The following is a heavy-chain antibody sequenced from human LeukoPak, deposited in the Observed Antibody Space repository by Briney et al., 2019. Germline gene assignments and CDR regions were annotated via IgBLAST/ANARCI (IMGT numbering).Heavy chain of an antibody. CDR1: GFTFNSYG. Sequence: GGSLRLSCAASGFTFNSYGMHWVRQAPGKGLGGVAVIWYDGSNKYYADSVKGRFTISRDNSKNTLYLQMNSLRAEDTAVCYCARAGTTVILDYWGQGTLVTVSS. CDR2: IWYDGSNK. D-gene: IGHD4-17*01. J-gene: IGHJ4*02. CDR3: ARAGTTVILDY. V-gene: IGHV3-33*01.